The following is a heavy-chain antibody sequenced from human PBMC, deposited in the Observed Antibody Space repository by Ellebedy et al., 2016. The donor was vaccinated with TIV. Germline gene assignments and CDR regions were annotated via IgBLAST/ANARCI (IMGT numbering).Heavy chain of an antibody. Sequence: PGGSLRLSCIVSGFSFSTHWMSWVRQAPGEVLEWVAKIKEDGSAKLYVDSVKGRFTISRDNANNALYLQMNSLRGEDTAVYYCVKGGYSYDSWGQGTLVTVSS. J-gene: IGHJ4*02. CDR2: IKEDGSAK. CDR1: GFSFSTHW. V-gene: IGHV3-7*03. CDR3: VKGGYSYDS. D-gene: IGHD5-24*01.